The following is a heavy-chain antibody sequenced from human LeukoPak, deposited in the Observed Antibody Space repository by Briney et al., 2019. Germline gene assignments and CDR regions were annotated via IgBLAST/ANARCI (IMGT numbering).Heavy chain of an antibody. D-gene: IGHD3-10*01. V-gene: IGHV4-30-4*08. CDR2: IDYNGST. CDR3: VGGFSRFDF. Sequence: SETLSLTCTVSGGSIISGDYYWSWIRQPPGKGLEWIGYIDYNGSTYYSPSLKSRISISVDTSKNQLSLKLTSVTAADTAVYYCVGGFSRFDFWGQGTLVTVSS. J-gene: IGHJ4*02. CDR1: GGSIISGDYY.